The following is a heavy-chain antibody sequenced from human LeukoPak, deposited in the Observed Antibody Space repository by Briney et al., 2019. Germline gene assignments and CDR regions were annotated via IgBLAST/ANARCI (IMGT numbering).Heavy chain of an antibody. Sequence: GGSLRLSCAASGFTFSSYAMSWVRQAPGNGLEWVSAISGSGGSTYYADSVKGRFTISRDNSKNTLYLQMNSLRAEDTAVYYCAKDHSRYYDFWSGYYAFDYWGQGTLVTVSS. D-gene: IGHD3-3*01. CDR3: AKDHSRYYDFWSGYYAFDY. CDR1: GFTFSSYA. CDR2: ISGSGGST. V-gene: IGHV3-23*01. J-gene: IGHJ4*02.